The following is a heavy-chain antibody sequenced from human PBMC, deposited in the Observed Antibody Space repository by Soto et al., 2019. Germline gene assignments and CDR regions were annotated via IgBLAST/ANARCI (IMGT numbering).Heavy chain of an antibody. CDR3: ARLLSSSWYVDY. CDR2: IYSGGST. CDR1: GFTVSSNY. Sequence: EVQLVESGGGLVQPGGSLRLSCAACGFTVSSNYMSWVRQARGKGLEWVSVIYSGGSTYYADSVKGRFTISRHNSENTVYLQLNSLRPEDTAVYYCARLLSSSWYVDYWGQGTLVTVSS. J-gene: IGHJ4*02. V-gene: IGHV3-53*04. D-gene: IGHD6-13*01.